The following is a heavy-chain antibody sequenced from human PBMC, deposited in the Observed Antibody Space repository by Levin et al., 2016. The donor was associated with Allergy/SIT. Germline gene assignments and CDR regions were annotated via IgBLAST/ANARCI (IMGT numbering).Heavy chain of an antibody. J-gene: IGHJ5*02. V-gene: IGHV2-5*02. CDR1: GFSLSTSGVG. Sequence: SGPTLVKPTQTLTLTCTFSGFSLSTSGVGVGWIRQPPGKALEWLALIYWDDDKRYSPSLNSRLTITKDTSKNQVVLTMANMDPVDTATYYCAYSRDNSGHYYVWFDPWGQGTLVTVSS. CDR2: IYWDDDK. CDR3: AYSRDNSGHYYVWFDP. D-gene: IGHD3-22*01.